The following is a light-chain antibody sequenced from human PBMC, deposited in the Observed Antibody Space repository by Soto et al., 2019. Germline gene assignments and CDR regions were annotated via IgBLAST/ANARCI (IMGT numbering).Light chain of an antibody. CDR3: QQFNSYPHT. V-gene: IGKV1-13*02. CDR1: QGISSA. J-gene: IGKJ4*01. Sequence: AIQLTQSPSSLSASVGDRVTLSCRASQGISSALAWYQQKPGKAPKLLIYDASSLESGVPSRFSGSGSGTDFTLTISSLQPEDFATYYCQQFNSYPHTFGGGTKVDIK. CDR2: DAS.